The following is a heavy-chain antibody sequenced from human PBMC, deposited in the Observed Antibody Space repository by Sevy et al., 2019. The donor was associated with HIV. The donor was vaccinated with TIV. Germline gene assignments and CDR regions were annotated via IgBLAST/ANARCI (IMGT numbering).Heavy chain of an antibody. J-gene: IGHJ5*02. CDR1: GYSFPNYI. V-gene: IGHV1-18*01. D-gene: IGHD3-16*01. Sequence: ASVKVSCKASGYSFPNYIITWVRQAPGQGLELMGWISPYNGNTNYAQKFQGRVTMTTDTSTNTAYMDLRSLRSDDTAVYYCARDGFGWGRERGVDPWGQGTLVTVSS. CDR3: ARDGFGWGRERGVDP. CDR2: ISPYNGNT.